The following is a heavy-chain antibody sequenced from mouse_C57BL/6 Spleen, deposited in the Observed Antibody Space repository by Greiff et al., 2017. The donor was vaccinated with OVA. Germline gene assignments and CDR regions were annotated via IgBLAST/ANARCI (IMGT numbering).Heavy chain of an antibody. D-gene: IGHD2-5*01. J-gene: IGHJ4*01. V-gene: IGHV1-80*01. CDR1: GYAFSSYW. Sequence: QVQLQQSGAELVKPGASVKISCKASGYAFSSYWLNWVKQRPGKGLEWIGQIYPGDGDTNYNGKFKSKATLTADNSSSTAYMQLSSLSSEDSAVYIGARRYYSNYVDYAMDYGGQGTSVTGSA. CDR3: ARRYYSNYVDYAMDY. CDR2: IYPGDGDT.